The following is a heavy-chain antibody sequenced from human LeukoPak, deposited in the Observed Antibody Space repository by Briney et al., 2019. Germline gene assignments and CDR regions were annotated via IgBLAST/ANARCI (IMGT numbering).Heavy chain of an antibody. CDR3: ARGRDGYNLIDAFDI. V-gene: IGHV3-21*01. CDR2: ISSSSIYI. CDR1: GFTFSSYS. Sequence: GGSLRLSCAASGFTFSSYSMNWVRLAPGKGLEWVSSISSSSIYIYYADSVKGRFTISRDNAKKSMYLQTNSLRAEDTAVYYCARGRDGYNLIDAFDIWGQGTMVTVSS. J-gene: IGHJ3*02. D-gene: IGHD5-24*01.